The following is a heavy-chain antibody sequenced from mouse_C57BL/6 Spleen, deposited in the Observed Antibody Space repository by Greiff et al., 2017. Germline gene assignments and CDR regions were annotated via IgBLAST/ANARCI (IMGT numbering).Heavy chain of an antibody. CDR3: AGSSAGTREAWFAD. J-gene: IGHJ3*01. CDR2: IHPNSGGT. V-gene: IGHV1-64*01. CDR1: GYTFTSYW. Sequence: QVQLQQPGAELVKPGASVKLSCKASGYTFTSYWMHWVKQRPGRGLEWIGMIHPNSGGTNYNEKFKSKATLTVDKSSSTAYMQLSSLTSEDSAVYSGAGSSAGTREAWFADWGQGTLVTVSA. D-gene: IGHD4-1*01.